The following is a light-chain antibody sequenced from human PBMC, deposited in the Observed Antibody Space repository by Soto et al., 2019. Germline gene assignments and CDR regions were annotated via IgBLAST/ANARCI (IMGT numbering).Light chain of an antibody. CDR2: DAS. CDR1: QSIXSW. Sequence: DIQMTQSPSTLSXSVXXXXXXXXXXXQSIXSWLAWYQQKPGKAPKLLIYDASSLESGVPSRFSGSGSGTEFTLTISSLQPDDFATYYCQQYNSYSWTFGQGTKVEIK. V-gene: IGKV1-5*01. J-gene: IGKJ1*01. CDR3: QQYNSYSWT.